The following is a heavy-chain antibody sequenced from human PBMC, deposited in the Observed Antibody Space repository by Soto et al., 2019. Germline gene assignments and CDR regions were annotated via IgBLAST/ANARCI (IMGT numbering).Heavy chain of an antibody. CDR2: VSGSGRTT. CDR1: GFTFGSYD. V-gene: IGHV3-23*01. J-gene: IGHJ6*03. Sequence: EVQLLESGGGLVQPGGSLRLSCAASGFTFGSYDMNWLRQAPGRGLECVSFVSGSGRTTYYADSVKGRFTISRDNSKNTRNVQMNSLRAENTALYYCAKFWGPSYTCYSVDGWGKGNGVNVSS. CDR3: AKFWGPSYTCYSVDG. D-gene: IGHD3-16*01.